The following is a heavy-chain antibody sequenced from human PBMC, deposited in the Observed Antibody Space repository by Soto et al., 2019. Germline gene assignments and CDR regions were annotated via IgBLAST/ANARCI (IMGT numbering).Heavy chain of an antibody. Sequence: SETLSLTCAVSGYSIIRGYYWGFIRQPPGKGLEWIGSIYHSGSTYYNPSLKSRVTISVDTSKNQFSLKLSSVTAADTAMYYCARDRGSSWSFFDYWGQGTLVTVSS. D-gene: IGHD6-13*01. J-gene: IGHJ4*02. CDR3: ARDRGSSWSFFDY. CDR2: IYHSGST. CDR1: GYSIIRGYY. V-gene: IGHV4-38-2*02.